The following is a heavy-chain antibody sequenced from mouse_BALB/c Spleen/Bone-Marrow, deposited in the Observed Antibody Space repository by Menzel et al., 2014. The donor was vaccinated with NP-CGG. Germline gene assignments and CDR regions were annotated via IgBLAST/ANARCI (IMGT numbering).Heavy chain of an antibody. CDR1: GFDFSRYW. J-gene: IGHJ1*01. CDR3: ARPGYYGYQNV. D-gene: IGHD1-2*01. V-gene: IGHV4-1*02. CDR2: INPDSRTI. Sequence: EVQLVESGGGLVQPGGSLKLSCAASGFDFSRYWMSWVRQAPGKGLEWIGEINPDSRTISYTPSLKDKFIISRDNAKNTLYLQMSKVRSEDTALYYCARPGYYGYQNVWGAGTTVTVSS.